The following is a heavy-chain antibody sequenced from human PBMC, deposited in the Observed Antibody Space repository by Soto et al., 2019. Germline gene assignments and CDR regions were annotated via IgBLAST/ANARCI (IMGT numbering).Heavy chain of an antibody. CDR2: ISYDGSNK. D-gene: IGHD5-12*01. V-gene: IGHV3-30-3*01. J-gene: IGHJ4*02. Sequence: GGSLRLSCAASGFTFSSYAIHWVRQAPGKGLEWVAVISYDGSNKYYADSVKGRFTIPRDNSKNTLYLQMNSLRAEDTAVYYCARDGYSGYDLDYWGQGTLVTVSS. CDR1: GFTFSSYA. CDR3: ARDGYSGYDLDY.